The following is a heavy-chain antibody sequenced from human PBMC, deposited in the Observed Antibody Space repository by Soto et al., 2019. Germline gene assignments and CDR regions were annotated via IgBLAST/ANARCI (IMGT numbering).Heavy chain of an antibody. CDR3: AIDGAVWFGEFDY. Sequence: EVQLVESGGGLVKPGGSLRLSCAASGFTFSSYSMNWVRQAPGKGLEWVSSISSSSSYIYYADSVKGRFTISRDNAKKSLYLPMKRVRAEDTAVYYCAIDGAVWFGEFDYWGQGTLVNVSS. CDR2: ISSSSSYI. D-gene: IGHD3-10*01. J-gene: IGHJ4*02. CDR1: GFTFSSYS. V-gene: IGHV3-21*01.